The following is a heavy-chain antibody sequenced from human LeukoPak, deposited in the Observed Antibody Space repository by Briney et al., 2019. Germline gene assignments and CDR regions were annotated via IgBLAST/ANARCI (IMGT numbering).Heavy chain of an antibody. Sequence: ASVKVSCKASGYTFTSYYMHWVRRAPGQGLEWMGIINPSGGSTSYAQKFQGRVTMTRDTSTSTVYMELSSLRSEDTAVYYCARESSFAVPAASYYYYYGMDVWGQGTTVTVSS. V-gene: IGHV1-46*01. J-gene: IGHJ6*02. CDR3: ARESSFAVPAASYYYYYGMDV. CDR1: GYTFTSYY. CDR2: INPSGGST. D-gene: IGHD2-2*01.